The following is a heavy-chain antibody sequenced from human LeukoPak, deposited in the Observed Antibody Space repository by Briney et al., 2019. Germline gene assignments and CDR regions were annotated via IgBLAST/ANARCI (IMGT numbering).Heavy chain of an antibody. Sequence: SETLSLTCAVSGASVSGSNYYWGWIRQPPGKGLEWVGNIYSSGSTYYNASLQSRVAISIDTSKNQFSLRLNSVTAADTAMYYCAKSGGYGLIDYWGQGTRVTVSS. CDR1: GASVSGSNYY. D-gene: IGHD1-26*01. CDR3: AKSGGYGLIDY. J-gene: IGHJ4*02. V-gene: IGHV4-39*01. CDR2: IYSSGST.